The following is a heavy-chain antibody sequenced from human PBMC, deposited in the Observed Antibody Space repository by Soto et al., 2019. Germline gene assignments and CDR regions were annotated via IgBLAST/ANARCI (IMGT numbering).Heavy chain of an antibody. CDR1: GYTFTSYA. V-gene: IGHV1-3*01. CDR2: INAGNGNT. CDR3: ARTYYYDSPIPHY. J-gene: IGHJ4*02. D-gene: IGHD3-22*01. Sequence: AAVKFSCTSSGYTFTSYAMHCVRHAPGQRLEWMGWINAGNGNTKYSQKSQGRVTITRDTSASTAYMELSSLRSEDTAVYYCARTYYYDSPIPHYWGQGTLVTVSS.